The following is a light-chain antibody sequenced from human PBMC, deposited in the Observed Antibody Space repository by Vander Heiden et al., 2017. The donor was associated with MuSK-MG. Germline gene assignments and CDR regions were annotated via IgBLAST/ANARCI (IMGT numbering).Light chain of an antibody. Sequence: SYELTQTPSVSVSPGQTANITCPGADVGDKFLSWYHQKAGQSPVLLSYQVTKRPSGIPERFSGSKSGDTATLTISDTQPVDEADYYCQTWDSTTVLFGAGTKLTVL. V-gene: IGLV3-1*01. CDR1: DVGDKF. CDR3: QTWDSTTVL. CDR2: QVT. J-gene: IGLJ2*01.